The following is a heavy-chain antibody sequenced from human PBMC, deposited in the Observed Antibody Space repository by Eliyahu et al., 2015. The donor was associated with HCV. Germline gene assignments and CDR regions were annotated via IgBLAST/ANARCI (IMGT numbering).Heavy chain of an antibody. V-gene: IGHV4-31*03. CDR2: IYHGGSS. Sequence: QVQLQESGPGLVKPSQTLSLTCTVSGGSINRGGYYWTWIRQHPEKGLEWIGYIYHGGSSYYNPSLQSRVIMSVDTSKNQFSLKLTSVTAADTAVYYCARDYNPGWNGFDPWGQGILV. CDR1: GGSINRGGYY. J-gene: IGHJ5*02. CDR3: ARDYNPGWNGFDP. D-gene: IGHD1-1*01.